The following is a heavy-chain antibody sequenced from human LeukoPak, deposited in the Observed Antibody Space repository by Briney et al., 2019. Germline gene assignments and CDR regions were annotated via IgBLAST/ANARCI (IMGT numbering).Heavy chain of an antibody. D-gene: IGHD5-18*01. CDR2: SNRDGSST. J-gene: IGHJ4*02. CDR1: GFXFSSYW. CDR3: ARDLDTAMEY. V-gene: IGHV3-74*01. Sequence: GGSLRLSCAASGFXFSSYWMHWVRQAPGKGLVWVSCSNRDGSSTNYADPVKGRFTISRDNAKNTLYLQMNSLRAEDTGVYYCARDLDTAMEYWGQGTLVTVSS.